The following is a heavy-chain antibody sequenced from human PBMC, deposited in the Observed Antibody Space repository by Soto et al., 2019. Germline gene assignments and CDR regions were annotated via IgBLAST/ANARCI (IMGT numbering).Heavy chain of an antibody. CDR1: GFSFSNFA. J-gene: IGHJ6*02. Sequence: GGSLRLSCAVSGFSFSNFAMTWVRQAPGKGLEWVSSISGSGASTYYADSVKGRFTISRDNPKNTVYLQLNSLRAEDTAVYYCAKGGVGSGSYPRGDGMDVWGQGTTSTVSS. D-gene: IGHD1-26*01. CDR3: AKGGVGSGSYPRGDGMDV. V-gene: IGHV3-23*01. CDR2: ISGSGAST.